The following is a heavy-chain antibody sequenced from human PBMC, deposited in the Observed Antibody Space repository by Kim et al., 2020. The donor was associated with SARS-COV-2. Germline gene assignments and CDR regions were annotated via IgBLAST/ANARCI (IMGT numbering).Heavy chain of an antibody. V-gene: IGHV4-31*03. J-gene: IGHJ1*01. Sequence: SETLSLTCTVSGGSMRWGNYYWTWIRQRPGKGLEWIGYTFYSGTTDYSPSLRSRATISVDTSKNQFSLKLTPVTAADTAVYYCTSEPFPWGAGTPVTASS. CDR2: TFYSGTT. D-gene: IGHD3-16*01. CDR1: GGSMRWGNYY. CDR3: TSEPFP.